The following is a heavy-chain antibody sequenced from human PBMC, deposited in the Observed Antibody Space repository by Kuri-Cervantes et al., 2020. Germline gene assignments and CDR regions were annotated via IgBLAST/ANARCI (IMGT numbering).Heavy chain of an antibody. D-gene: IGHD6-19*01. CDR2: IYYSGST. CDR1: GGSISSYY. V-gene: IGHV4-59*08. J-gene: IGHJ4*02. CDR3: ARRVAVSSAVH. Sequence: SETLSLTCTVSGGSISSYYWSWIRQPPGKGLEWIGYIYYSGSTNYNPSLKSRVTISVDTSKNQFSLKLSSVTAADTAVYYCARRVAVSSAVHWGLGTLVTVSS.